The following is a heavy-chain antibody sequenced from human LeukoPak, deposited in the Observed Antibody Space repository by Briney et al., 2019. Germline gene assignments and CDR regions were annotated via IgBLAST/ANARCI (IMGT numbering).Heavy chain of an antibody. Sequence: ASVKVSCKASGYTFTSYGISWVRQAPGQGLEWMGWISAYNGNTNYAQKLQGRVTMTTDTSTSTAYVELRSLRSDDTAVYYCAREAYDFWSGSGYYMDVWGKGTTVTVSS. D-gene: IGHD3-3*01. CDR3: AREAYDFWSGSGYYMDV. CDR2: ISAYNGNT. V-gene: IGHV1-18*01. CDR1: GYTFTSYG. J-gene: IGHJ6*03.